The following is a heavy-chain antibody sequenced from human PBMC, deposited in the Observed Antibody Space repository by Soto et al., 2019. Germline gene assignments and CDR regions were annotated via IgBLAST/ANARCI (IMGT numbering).Heavy chain of an antibody. Sequence: ASVKPSCKASGYSFTNSAIHWVRQAPGQTLEWMGWISAYNGNTNYARKLQGRVTMTTDTSTSTAYMELRSLRSDDTAVYYCARYCSSTSCSLSLYYYYYGMDVWGQGTTVTVSS. CDR3: ARYCSSTSCSLSLYYYYYGMDV. J-gene: IGHJ6*02. D-gene: IGHD2-2*01. V-gene: IGHV1-18*01. CDR1: GYSFTNSA. CDR2: ISAYNGNT.